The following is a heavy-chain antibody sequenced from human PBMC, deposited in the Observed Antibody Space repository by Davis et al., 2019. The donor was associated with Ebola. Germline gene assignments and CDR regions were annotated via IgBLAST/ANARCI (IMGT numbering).Heavy chain of an antibody. CDR2: IRSKAYGGTT. CDR3: TCTYGETDY. V-gene: IGHV3-49*04. CDR1: GFTFSSYA. J-gene: IGHJ4*02. D-gene: IGHD4-17*01. Sequence: GESLKISCAASGFTFSSYAMSWVRQAPGKGLEWVGFIRSKAYGGTTEYAASVKGRFTISRDDSKSIAYLQMNSLKTEDTAVYYCTCTYGETDYWGQGTLVTVSS.